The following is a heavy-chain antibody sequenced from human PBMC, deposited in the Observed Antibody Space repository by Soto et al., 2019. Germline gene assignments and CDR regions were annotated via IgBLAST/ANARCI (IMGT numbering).Heavy chain of an antibody. J-gene: IGHJ6*03. V-gene: IGHV3-23*01. CDR1: GFTFSSYA. Sequence: GGSLRLSCAASGFTFSSYAMSWVRQAPGKGLEWVSAISGSGGSTYYADSVKGRFTISRDNSKNTLYLQMNSLRAEDTAVYYCAKGEYGSGSYFGYYYMDVWGKGTTVTVSS. CDR3: AKGEYGSGSYFGYYYMDV. D-gene: IGHD3-10*01. CDR2: ISGSGGST.